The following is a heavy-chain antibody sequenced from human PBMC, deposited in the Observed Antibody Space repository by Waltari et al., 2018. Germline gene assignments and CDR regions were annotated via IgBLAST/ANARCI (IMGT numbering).Heavy chain of an antibody. CDR1: GGTFSSYA. V-gene: IGHV1-69*13. J-gene: IGHJ4*02. CDR3: AQEVFKASSWYLDY. CDR2: IIPIVGTA. Sequence: QVQLVQSGAEVKKPGSSVKVSCKASGGTFSSYALSWVRQAPGQGLEWMGGIIPIVGTANYAQKFQGRVTMTADESTSTAYMELSSLRSEDTAVYYCAQEVFKASSWYLDYWGQGTLVTVSS. D-gene: IGHD6-13*01.